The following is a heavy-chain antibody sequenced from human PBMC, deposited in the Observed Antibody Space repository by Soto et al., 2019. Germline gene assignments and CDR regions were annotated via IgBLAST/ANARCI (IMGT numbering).Heavy chain of an antibody. CDR3: ARSVGVRGDLIYYYYGMDV. Sequence: PGGSLRLSCAASGFTFSSYAMHWVRQAPGKGLEWVAVISYDGSNKYYADSVKGRFTISRDNSKNTLYLQMNSLRAEDTAAYYCARSVGVRGDLIYYYYGMDVWGQGTTVTVSS. CDR1: GFTFSSYA. V-gene: IGHV3-30-3*01. J-gene: IGHJ6*02. CDR2: ISYDGSNK. D-gene: IGHD3-10*01.